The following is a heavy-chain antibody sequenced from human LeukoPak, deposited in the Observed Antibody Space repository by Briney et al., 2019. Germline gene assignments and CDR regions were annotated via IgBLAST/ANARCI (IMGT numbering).Heavy chain of an antibody. D-gene: IGHD3-10*01. Sequence: SETLSLTCTVSAGSISSSSYYWGWIRQPPGKGLEWIGSIYYSGSTYYNPSLKSRVTISVDTSKNQFSRKVSSVTAADTAVYYCARHQISYYYASGTEDYWGQGTLVTVSS. CDR3: ARHQISYYYASGTEDY. J-gene: IGHJ4*02. V-gene: IGHV4-39*01. CDR2: IYYSGST. CDR1: AGSISSSSYY.